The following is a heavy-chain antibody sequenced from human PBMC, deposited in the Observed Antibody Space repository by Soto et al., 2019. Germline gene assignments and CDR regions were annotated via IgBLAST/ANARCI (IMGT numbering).Heavy chain of an antibody. CDR2: ISSAGGT. D-gene: IGHD3-3*01. CDR1: GITVTNCF. V-gene: IGHV3-66*01. J-gene: IGHJ4*02. CDR3: ARDELGGAYDFWP. Sequence: EVQLVESGGGLVQPGGSLRLSCAASGITVTNCFMTWVRQAPGKGLEWVSVISSAGGTYYAVSVKGRFTISRDNYRNTLYLQMTTLRAEDTAVYYCARDELGGAYDFWPGGQGTLVTVSS.